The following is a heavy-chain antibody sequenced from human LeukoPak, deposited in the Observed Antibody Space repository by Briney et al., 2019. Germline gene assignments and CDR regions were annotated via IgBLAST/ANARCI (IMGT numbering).Heavy chain of an antibody. CDR2: ISAYNGNT. J-gene: IGHJ4*02. CDR3: ARDSTYSSGWPLLDY. V-gene: IGHV1-18*01. Sequence: EASVKVSCKASGYTFTSYGISWVRQAPGQGLEWMGWISAYNGNTNYAQKLQGRVTMTTDTSTSTACMELRSLRSDDTAVYYCARDSTYSSGWPLLDYWGQGTLVTVSS. CDR1: GYTFTSYG. D-gene: IGHD6-19*01.